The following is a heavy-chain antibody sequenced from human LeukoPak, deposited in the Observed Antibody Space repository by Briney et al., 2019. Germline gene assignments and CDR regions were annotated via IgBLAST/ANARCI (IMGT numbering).Heavy chain of an antibody. D-gene: IGHD3-10*01. CDR1: GGSISSYY. J-gene: IGHJ6*02. V-gene: IGHV4-59*08. Sequence: SETLSLTCTVSGGSISSYYWTWIPQPPGKGLEWIGYIYYSGSTSYNPSLKSRLTISVDRSKNQFSLKLSSVTAADTAVYYCATRSFGSASPLRMDVWGQGTTVTVSS. CDR2: IYYSGST. CDR3: ATRSFGSASPLRMDV.